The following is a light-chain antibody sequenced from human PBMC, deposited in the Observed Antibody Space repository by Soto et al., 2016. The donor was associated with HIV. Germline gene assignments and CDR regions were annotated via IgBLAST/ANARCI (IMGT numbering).Light chain of an antibody. Sequence: SSELTQDPAVSVALGQTVRITCQGDSLINYYASWYQQKPGQAPVLVIYGQSKRPSGIPDRFSGSSSGNTASLTITGAQAADDADYYCSSRDSSGNWVFGGGTSLSVL. CDR2: GQS. V-gene: IGLV3-19*01. CDR3: SSRDSSGNWV. J-gene: IGLJ3*02. CDR1: SLINYY.